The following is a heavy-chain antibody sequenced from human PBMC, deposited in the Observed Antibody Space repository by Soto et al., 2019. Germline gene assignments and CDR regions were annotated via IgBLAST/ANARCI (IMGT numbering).Heavy chain of an antibody. CDR3: VKGLSVLLWFGELDV. J-gene: IGHJ6*02. V-gene: IGHV3-23*01. CDR1: GFTFSNYY. Sequence: GGSLRLSCAASGFTFSNYYMSWVRQAPGKGLEWVSAVSGSGDRTYFAVSVKGRFTISRDNSKNTLYLQMSSLRAEDTAVYYCVKGLSVLLWFGELDVWGQGTTVTVS. D-gene: IGHD3-10*01. CDR2: VSGSGDRT.